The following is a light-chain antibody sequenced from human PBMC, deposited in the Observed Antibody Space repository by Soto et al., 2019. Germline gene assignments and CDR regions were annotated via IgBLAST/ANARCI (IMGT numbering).Light chain of an antibody. CDR3: QRSYSTPCA. Sequence: DIQMTQSPSSLSASVGDRVTITCRASHNITNYLNWYQQKSGTAPTLLIYAASNLQGGVPSRFTGSASGTDFTLTISSLQPEDFATYYCQRSYSTPCAFGQGTKVDIK. J-gene: IGKJ1*01. CDR2: AAS. CDR1: HNITNY. V-gene: IGKV1-39*01.